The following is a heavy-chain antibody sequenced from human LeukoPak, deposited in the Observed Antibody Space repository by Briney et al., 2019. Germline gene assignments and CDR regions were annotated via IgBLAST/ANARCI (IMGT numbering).Heavy chain of an antibody. V-gene: IGHV3-23*01. J-gene: IGHJ4*02. CDR3: AKEWQFVRV. CDR1: GFTFSSYA. D-gene: IGHD6-6*01. Sequence: GGSLRLSCAASGFTFSSYAMNWVRQAPGKGLEWVSSISGRGDYTNYVGSVRGRFTISRDNSKNTMYLQMDSLRAEDTAVYYCAKEWQFVRVGGQGTLVTVSS. CDR2: ISGRGDYT.